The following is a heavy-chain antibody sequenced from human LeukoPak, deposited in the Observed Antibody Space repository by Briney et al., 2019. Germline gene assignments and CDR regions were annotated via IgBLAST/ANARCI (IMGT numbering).Heavy chain of an antibody. Sequence: ASVKVSCKASGYTFTSYAMHWVRQAPGQRLEWMGWINAGNGNTKYSQKFQGRVTMTEDTSTDTAYMELSSLRSEDTAVYYCATDHRGSGLVWYYYGMDVWGQGTTVTVSS. CDR3: ATDHRGSGLVWYYYGMDV. CDR1: GYTFTSYA. V-gene: IGHV1-3*01. D-gene: IGHD6-19*01. CDR2: INAGNGNT. J-gene: IGHJ6*02.